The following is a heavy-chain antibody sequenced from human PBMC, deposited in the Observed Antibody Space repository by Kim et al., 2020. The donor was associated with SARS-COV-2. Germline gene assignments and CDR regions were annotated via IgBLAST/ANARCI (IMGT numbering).Heavy chain of an antibody. CDR1: GYTFTSYD. V-gene: IGHV1-46*01. J-gene: IGHJ6*02. CDR3: ARDRLTTGGDYYYGMDG. CDR2: INPSSGST. Sequence: ASVKVSCKASGYTFTSYDMHWVRQAPGQGLEWMGRINPSSGSTSYAQKFQGRVTMTRDTSTSTVYMELSSLRSEDTAVYYCARDRLTTGGDYYYGMDGWGQGTTVTASS. D-gene: IGHD2-8*02.